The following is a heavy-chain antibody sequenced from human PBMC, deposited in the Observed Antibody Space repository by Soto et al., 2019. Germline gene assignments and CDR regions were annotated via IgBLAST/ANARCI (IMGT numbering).Heavy chain of an antibody. CDR2: IYSGGST. Sequence: EVQLVESGGGLVQPGGSLRLSCAASGSTVSSNYMSWVRQAPGKGLEWVSVIYSGGSTYYADSVKGRFTISRDNSKNTLYLQMNSLRAEDTAVYYCANQRGGYDRDFDYWGQETLVTVSS. D-gene: IGHD5-12*01. J-gene: IGHJ4*02. CDR1: GSTVSSNY. V-gene: IGHV3-66*01. CDR3: ANQRGGYDRDFDY.